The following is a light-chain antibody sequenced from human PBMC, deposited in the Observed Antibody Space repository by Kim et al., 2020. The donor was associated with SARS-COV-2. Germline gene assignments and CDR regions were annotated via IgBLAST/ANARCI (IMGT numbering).Light chain of an antibody. Sequence: SSELTQDPAVSVALGQTVRITCQGDSLRRYYATWYQQKPGQAPVLVIYDKNSRPSGIPAPFSASYSRNTAVLTITGAQAGDDAVYYCNSRESGSNQVIFG. V-gene: IGLV3-19*01. J-gene: IGLJ2*01. CDR1: SLRRYY. CDR2: DKN. CDR3: NSRESGSNQVI.